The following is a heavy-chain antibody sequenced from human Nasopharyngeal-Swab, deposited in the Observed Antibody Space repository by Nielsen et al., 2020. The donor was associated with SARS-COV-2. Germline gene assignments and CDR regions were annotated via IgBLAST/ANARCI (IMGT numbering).Heavy chain of an antibody. Sequence: SVKVSYKASGGTFSSYKISWVRQAPGQGLEWMGGIIPMFSTANYAQKFQGRVTITADESTSTAYMELSNLRSEDTAVYYCARDKSAALTPRSQYCFDYWGQGTLVTVSS. J-gene: IGHJ4*02. D-gene: IGHD6-6*01. CDR3: ARDKSAALTPRSQYCFDY. CDR1: GGTFSSYK. V-gene: IGHV1-69*13. CDR2: IIPMFSTA.